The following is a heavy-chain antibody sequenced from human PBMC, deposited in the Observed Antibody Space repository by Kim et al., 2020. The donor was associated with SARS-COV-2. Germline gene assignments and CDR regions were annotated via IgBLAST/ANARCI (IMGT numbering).Heavy chain of an antibody. V-gene: IGHV1-18*04. D-gene: IGHD3-10*01. Sequence: ASVKVSCKASGYTFTSYGISWVRQAPGQGLEWMGWISAYNGNTNYAQKLQGRVTMTTDTSTSTAYMELRSLRSDDTAVYYCARDFGSGSQDVYYYYGMDVWGQGTTVTVSS. CDR1: GYTFTSYG. J-gene: IGHJ6*02. CDR3: ARDFGSGSQDVYYYYGMDV. CDR2: ISAYNGNT.